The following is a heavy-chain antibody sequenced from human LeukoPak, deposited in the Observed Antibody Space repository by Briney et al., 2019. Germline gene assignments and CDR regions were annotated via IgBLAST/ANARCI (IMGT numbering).Heavy chain of an antibody. J-gene: IGHJ4*02. V-gene: IGHV4-34*01. CDR1: GGSFSSFH. Sequence: PSETLSLTCAVYGGSFSSFHWSWIRQPPGKELEWIGEIRHTGQTNYNPSLKSRVTISVDTSKNQFSLKLSSVTAADTAVYYCARGSIVGATFDYFDYWGQGTLVTVSS. CDR2: IRHTGQT. CDR3: ARGSIVGATFDYFDY. D-gene: IGHD1-26*01.